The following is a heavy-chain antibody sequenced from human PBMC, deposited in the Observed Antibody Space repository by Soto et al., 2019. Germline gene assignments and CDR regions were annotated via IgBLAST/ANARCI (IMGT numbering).Heavy chain of an antibody. CDR2: AIPVYGST. J-gene: IGHJ3*02. CDR3: ARRGVANSRDAFDI. Sequence: QVQLVQSGAEVKKPGTSVKVSCEGSGGTFSNYAITWVRQAPGQGLEWLGGAIPVYGSTNYAQKFQGRVTITAGESATTTFMELSSLRSDDTAVYYCARRGVANSRDAFDIWGQGTLVTVS. CDR1: GGTFSNYA. V-gene: IGHV1-69*01. D-gene: IGHD1-26*01.